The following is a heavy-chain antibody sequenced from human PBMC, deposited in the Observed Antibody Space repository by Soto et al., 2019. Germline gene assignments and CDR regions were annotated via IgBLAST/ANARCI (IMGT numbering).Heavy chain of an antibody. V-gene: IGHV4-4*02. J-gene: IGHJ4*02. Sequence: QVQLQESGPGLVKPSGTLSLTCTVSGGSISTSNWWSWVRHAPGKCLEVIGAIYRSWDANYNPSLKSRLTLSVHKTKNHFTLKVSSVSAADTAVYYCGTQKAIVVRGAIDYWGQGTLVTVSS. CDR3: GTQKAIVVRGAIDY. CDR2: IYRSWDA. D-gene: IGHD3-10*01. CDR1: GGSISTSNW.